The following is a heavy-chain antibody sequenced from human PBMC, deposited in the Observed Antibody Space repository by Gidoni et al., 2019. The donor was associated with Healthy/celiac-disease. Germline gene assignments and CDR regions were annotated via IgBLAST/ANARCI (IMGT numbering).Heavy chain of an antibody. Sequence: QVQLQQWGAGLLKPSETLSLTCAVYGGSFRGYYWRWIRQPQGKGLEWIGEINHSGSTNYNPSLKSRVNISVDTSKNKFSLKLSSVTAADTAVYYCARVGARGVPARGAFDIWGQGTMVTVSS. D-gene: IGHD2-2*01. CDR3: ARVGARGVPARGAFDI. V-gene: IGHV4-34*01. CDR1: GGSFRGYY. CDR2: INHSGST. J-gene: IGHJ3*02.